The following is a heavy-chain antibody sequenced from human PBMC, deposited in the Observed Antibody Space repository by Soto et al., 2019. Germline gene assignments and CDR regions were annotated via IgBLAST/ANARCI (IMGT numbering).Heavy chain of an antibody. CDR3: ATGNCFSSTCSSLDP. V-gene: IGHV4-31*03. CDR2: IYYSGTT. Sequence: QVQLQESGPGLVKPSQTLSLTCTVSGGSIDSDGSYWSWIRQSPGEGREWLGYIYYSGTTYYNPSLHTRVSISLDTSTNHLSLKLSSVTAAAAAIFYCATGNCFSSTCSSLDPWGRGTLVTVSS. J-gene: IGHJ2*01. D-gene: IGHD2-2*01. CDR1: GGSIDSDGSY.